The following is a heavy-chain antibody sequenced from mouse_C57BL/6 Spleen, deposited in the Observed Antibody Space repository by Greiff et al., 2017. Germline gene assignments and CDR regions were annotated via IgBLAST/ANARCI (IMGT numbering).Heavy chain of an antibody. D-gene: IGHD2-2*01. J-gene: IGHJ3*01. Sequence: VQLQQSGPELVKPGASVKISCKASGYAFSSSWLNWVKQRPGKGLEWIGRIYPGDGDTNYNGKFKGKATLTADKSSSTAYMQLSSLTSEDSAVYFCASYGYDWFAYWGQGTLVTVSA. CDR3: ASYGYDWFAY. CDR2: IYPGDGDT. V-gene: IGHV1-82*01. CDR1: GYAFSSSW.